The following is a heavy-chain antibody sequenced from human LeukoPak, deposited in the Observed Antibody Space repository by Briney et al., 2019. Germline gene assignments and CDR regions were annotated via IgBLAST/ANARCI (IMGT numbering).Heavy chain of an antibody. Sequence: SQSLSLTCTVSGDSISSDCLSWIRRPPGHELEWIGYINYSGITNYNPSLKSRVTISVDTSKNQFSLKLSSVTAADTAVYYCARHRPGESRFDPWGQGTLVTVSS. CDR1: GDSISSDC. CDR3: ARHRPGESRFDP. V-gene: IGHV4-59*08. J-gene: IGHJ5*02. CDR2: INYSGIT. D-gene: IGHD3-16*01.